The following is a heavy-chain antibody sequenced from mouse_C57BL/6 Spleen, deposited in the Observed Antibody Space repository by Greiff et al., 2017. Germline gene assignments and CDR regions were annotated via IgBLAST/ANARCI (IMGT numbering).Heavy chain of an antibody. CDR1: GFSLTSYG. D-gene: IGHD4-1*01. V-gene: IGHV2-2*01. Sequence: QVQLQQSGPGLVQPSQSLSITCTASGFSLTSYGVHWVRQSPGKGLEWLGVIWSGGSRDYNAAFISSLSISKDSSKSQVFFKMNSLQADDTAIYYCERNGITGHYYAMSNRGQGTSVTVAS. CDR2: IWSGGSR. J-gene: IGHJ4*01. CDR3: ERNGITGHYYAMSN.